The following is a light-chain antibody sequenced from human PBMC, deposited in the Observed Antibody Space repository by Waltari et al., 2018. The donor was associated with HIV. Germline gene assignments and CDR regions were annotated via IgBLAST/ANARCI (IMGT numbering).Light chain of an antibody. CDR2: WAS. Sequence: VMTQSPDSLAVSLGERATINCKPSQSLFYSSNNKNYLAWYQQKPGQPPKLLIHWASTRISGVPDRFSGSGSATEFTLTIRSLQAEDVAVYYCHQYFSTPQTFGQGTKVEVK. CDR1: QSLFYSSNNKNY. J-gene: IGKJ1*01. V-gene: IGKV4-1*01. CDR3: HQYFSTPQT.